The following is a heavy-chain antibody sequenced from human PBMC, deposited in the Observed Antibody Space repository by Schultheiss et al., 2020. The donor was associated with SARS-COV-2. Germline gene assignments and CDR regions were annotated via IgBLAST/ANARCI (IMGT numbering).Heavy chain of an antibody. CDR1: GGSISSYY. J-gene: IGHJ4*02. CDR3: ARDHADSSGYFSDY. CDR2: IYYSGDT. V-gene: IGHV4-30-4*08. Sequence: SQTLSLTCTVSGGSISSYYWSWIRQPPGKGLEWIGYIYYSGDTYYNPSLKSRVTISVDTSKNQFSLKLSSVTAADTAVYYCARDHADSSGYFSDYWGQGTLVTVSS. D-gene: IGHD3-22*01.